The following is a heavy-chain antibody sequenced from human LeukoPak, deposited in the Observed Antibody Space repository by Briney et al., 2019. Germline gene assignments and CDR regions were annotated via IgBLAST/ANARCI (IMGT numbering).Heavy chain of an antibody. D-gene: IGHD3-16*02. CDR3: ASSRNDYVWGSYRYGYYFDY. J-gene: IGHJ4*02. V-gene: IGHV5-51*01. Sequence: GESLKISCKGSGYSFTSYWIGWVRQMPRKGLEWMGIIYPGDSDTRYSPSFQGQVTISADKSISTAYLQWSSLKASDTAMYYCASSRNDYVWGSYRYGYYFDYWGQGTLVTVSS. CDR1: GYSFTSYW. CDR2: IYPGDSDT.